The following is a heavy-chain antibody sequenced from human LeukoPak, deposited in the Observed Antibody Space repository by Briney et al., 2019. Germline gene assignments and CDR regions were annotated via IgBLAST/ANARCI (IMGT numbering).Heavy chain of an antibody. CDR1: GGSISSSGHY. J-gene: IGHJ4*02. D-gene: IGHD1-26*01. CDR2: ISYSGST. CDR3: ARHPMGASGLNFDS. V-gene: IGHV4-39*01. Sequence: SETLSLTCTVSGGSISSSGHYWGWIRQPPGKGLEWIGSISYSGSTYYNPSLMSRVTISVDTSKSQFSLKLSSVTAADTAVYYCARHPMGASGLNFDSWGQGTLVTVSS.